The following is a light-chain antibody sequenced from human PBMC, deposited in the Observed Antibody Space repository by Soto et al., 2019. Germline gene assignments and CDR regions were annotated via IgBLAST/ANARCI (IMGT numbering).Light chain of an antibody. Sequence: DIQMTQSPSCRSSSLGDRVTITWRASQTITNDLNWYHQQEGKAPKLLIYATDTLQSGVPSRFSGSGSGTDDTLTIISLQTEDLPTYYCQQKYNTPQTFGQGTKVDNK. CDR3: QQKYNTPQT. CDR1: QTITND. J-gene: IGKJ1*01. CDR2: ATD. V-gene: IGKV1-39*01.